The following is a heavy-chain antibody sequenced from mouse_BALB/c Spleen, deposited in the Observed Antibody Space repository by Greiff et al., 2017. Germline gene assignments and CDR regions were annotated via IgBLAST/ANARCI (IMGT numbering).Heavy chain of an antibody. D-gene: IGHD2-4*01. CDR3: ARSVDYRYDYDPDYYAMDY. V-gene: IGHV14-3*02. CDR2: IDPANGNT. Sequence: EVQLQESGAELVKPGASVKLSCTASGFNIKDTYMHWVKQRPEQGLEWIGRIDPANGNTKYDPKFQGKATITADTSSNTAYLQLSSLTSEDTAVYYCARSVDYRYDYDPDYYAMDYWGQGTSVTVSS. CDR1: GFNIKDTY. J-gene: IGHJ4*01.